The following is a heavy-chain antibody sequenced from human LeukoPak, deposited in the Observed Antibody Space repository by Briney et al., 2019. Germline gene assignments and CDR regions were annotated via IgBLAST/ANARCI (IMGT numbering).Heavy chain of an antibody. J-gene: IGHJ6*03. CDR2: ISYDGSNK. D-gene: IGHD5-18*01. V-gene: IGHV3-30*18. CDR1: GFIFSDYG. Sequence: GGSLRLSCAASGFIFSDYGMHWVRQAPGKGLEWVAVISYDGSNKYYADSVKGRFTISRDNSKNTLYLQMNSLRAEDTAVYYCAKDSLISDTAMVYYYYYYMDVWGKGTTVTVSS. CDR3: AKDSLISDTAMVYYYYYYMDV.